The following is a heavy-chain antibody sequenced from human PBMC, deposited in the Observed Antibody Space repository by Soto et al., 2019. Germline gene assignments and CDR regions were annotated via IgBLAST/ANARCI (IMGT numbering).Heavy chain of an antibody. CDR2: IYWNDDK. V-gene: IGHV2-5*01. CDR3: AHRLDTSGWPRFDY. D-gene: IGHD6-19*01. J-gene: IGHJ4*02. CDR1: GFSLSTSGVG. Sequence: QITLKESGPTLLKPTQTLTLTCTFSGFSLSTSGVGVGWIRQPPGKALEWLALIYWNDDKRSSPSLKSRLSITRNTSKNQVVLTMTNVDPVDTATYYCAHRLDTSGWPRFDYWGQGTLVTVSS.